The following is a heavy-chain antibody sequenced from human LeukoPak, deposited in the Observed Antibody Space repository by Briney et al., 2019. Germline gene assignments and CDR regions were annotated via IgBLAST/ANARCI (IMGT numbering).Heavy chain of an antibody. CDR1: GGPFIGYY. CDR3: ARLTYCTTTSCHPLGWFDP. CDR2: INHSGSF. J-gene: IGHJ5*02. D-gene: IGHD2-8*01. V-gene: IGHV4-34*01. Sequence: SETLSLTCAVYGGPFIGYYWSWIRQAPGKGLEWIGEINHSGSFNYNPSLKSRLLILVDTSKNQFSLKLSSVTAADTAVYYCARLTYCTTTSCHPLGWFDPWGQGTLVTVSS.